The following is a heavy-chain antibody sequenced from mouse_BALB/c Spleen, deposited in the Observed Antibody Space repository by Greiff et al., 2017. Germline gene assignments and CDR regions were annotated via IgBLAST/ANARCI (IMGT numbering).Heavy chain of an antibody. V-gene: IGHV1S81*02. Sequence: QVQLKQPGAELVKPGASVKLSCKASGYTFTSYWMHWVKQRPGQGLEWIGEINPSNGRTNYNERFKSKATLTVDKSSSTAYMQLSSLTSEDSAVYYCARRYGLWYFDVWGAGTTVTVSS. CDR3: ARRYGLWYFDV. J-gene: IGHJ1*01. D-gene: IGHD2-10*02. CDR2: INPSNGRT. CDR1: GYTFTSYW.